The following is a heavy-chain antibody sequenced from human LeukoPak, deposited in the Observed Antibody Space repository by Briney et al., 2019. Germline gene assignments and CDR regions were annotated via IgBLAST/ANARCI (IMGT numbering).Heavy chain of an antibody. CDR1: GGTFSNYA. CDR2: VTPIFGTA. J-gene: IGHJ4*02. CDR3: ARASSDDTAMATPFAY. Sequence: ASVKVSCKASGGTFSNYAINLVRQAPGQGLEWMGGVTPIFGTANYVQKFQGRVTITADKSTSTALMELSRLRSEDTAIYYCARASSDDTAMATPFAYWGQGTLVTVSS. D-gene: IGHD5-18*01. V-gene: IGHV1-69*06.